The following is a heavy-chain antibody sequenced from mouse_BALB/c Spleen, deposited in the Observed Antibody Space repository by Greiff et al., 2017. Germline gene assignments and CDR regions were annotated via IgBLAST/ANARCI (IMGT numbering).Heavy chain of an antibody. Sequence: VKLMESGAELAKPGASVKMSCKASGYTFTSYWMHWVKQRPGQGLEWIGYINPSTGYTEYNQKFKDKATLTADKSSSTAYMQLSSLTSEDSAVYYCAREGGNPAWFAYWGQGTLVTVSA. CDR1: GYTFTSYW. CDR3: AREGGNPAWFAY. V-gene: IGHV1-7*01. D-gene: IGHD2-1*01. J-gene: IGHJ3*01. CDR2: INPSTGYT.